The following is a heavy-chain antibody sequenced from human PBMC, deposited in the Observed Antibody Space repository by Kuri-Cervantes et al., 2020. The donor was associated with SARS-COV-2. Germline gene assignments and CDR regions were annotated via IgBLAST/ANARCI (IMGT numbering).Heavy chain of an antibody. V-gene: IGHV3-30*03. Sequence: GGSLRLSCAASGFTFSNFGMHWVRQAPGKGLEWVTLISYDGSDKYYADSVKGRFTISRDNSKNTLYLQMNSLRAEDTAVYYCARWGGSSWYQKYYYYMDVWGKGTTVTVSS. J-gene: IGHJ6*03. CDR3: ARWGGSSWYQKYYYYMDV. D-gene: IGHD6-13*01. CDR2: ISYDGSDK. CDR1: GFTFSNFG.